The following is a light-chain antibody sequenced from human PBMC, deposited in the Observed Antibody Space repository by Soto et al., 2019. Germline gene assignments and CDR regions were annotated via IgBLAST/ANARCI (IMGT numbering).Light chain of an antibody. V-gene: IGLV2-14*01. CDR1: SSDVGGYNY. CDR2: EVS. Sequence: QSALTQPASVSGSPGQSITISRTGTSSDVGGYNYVSWYQQHPGKAPKLMIYEVSNRPSGFSNRFSGSKSGNTASLTISGLQAEDEADYYCSSYTTSSTHWVFGGGTKLTVL. J-gene: IGLJ3*02. CDR3: SSYTTSSTHWV.